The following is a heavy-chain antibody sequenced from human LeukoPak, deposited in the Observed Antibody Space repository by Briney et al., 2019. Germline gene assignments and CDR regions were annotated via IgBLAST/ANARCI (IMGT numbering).Heavy chain of an antibody. J-gene: IGHJ6*03. CDR3: V. V-gene: IGHV4-61*02. CDR2: IYTSGKT. Sequence: PSQTLSLTCTVSGGSISSGTYYWSWIRQPAGKGLEWIGRIYTSGKTNYNPSLKSRVTISVGTSKNQFSLNRISVTAADTAYYMDVWGKRTTVTGSS. CDR1: GGSISSGTYY.